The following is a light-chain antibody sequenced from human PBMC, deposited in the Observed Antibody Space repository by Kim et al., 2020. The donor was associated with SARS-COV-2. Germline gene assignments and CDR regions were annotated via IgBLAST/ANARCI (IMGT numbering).Light chain of an antibody. CDR1: QSIGTN. V-gene: IGKV3-15*01. CDR2: GAS. CDR3: QQYNNWFPYT. Sequence: SPGAVAIRSCRASQSIGTNLAWYHQKPGQAPRLLIYGASTRATGVPARISGSASGSDFTLTISTLQSGDFGIYYCQQYNNWFPYTFGQGTKVDIK. J-gene: IGKJ2*01.